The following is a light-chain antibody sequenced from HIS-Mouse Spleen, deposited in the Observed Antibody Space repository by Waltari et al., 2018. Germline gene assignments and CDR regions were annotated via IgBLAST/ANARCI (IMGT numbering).Light chain of an antibody. V-gene: IGLV3-1*01. J-gene: IGLJ2*01. CDR3: QAWDSSTVV. CDR2: QDS. Sequence: SYELTQPPSVSVSPGQTASITCSGDKLGDKYACWYQQKPGQSPVLVIYQDSKRPSGLPERFSGSNSGNTATLTISGTQAMYEADYYCQAWDSSTVVFGGGTKLTVL. CDR1: KLGDKY.